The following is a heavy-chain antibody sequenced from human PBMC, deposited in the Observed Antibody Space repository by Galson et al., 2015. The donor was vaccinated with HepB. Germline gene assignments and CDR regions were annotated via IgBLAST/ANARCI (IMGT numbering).Heavy chain of an antibody. CDR1: GFTFSSYA. J-gene: IGHJ6*02. CDR3: ARAESSSGWYWDYYYYGMDV. V-gene: IGHV3-23*01. D-gene: IGHD6-19*01. Sequence: SLRLSCAASGFTFSSYAMNWVRQAPGKGLEWVSAISGSGGSTYYADSVKGRFTISRDNSKNTLYLQMNSLRAEDTAVYYCARAESSSGWYWDYYYYGMDVWGQGTTVTVSS. CDR2: ISGSGGST.